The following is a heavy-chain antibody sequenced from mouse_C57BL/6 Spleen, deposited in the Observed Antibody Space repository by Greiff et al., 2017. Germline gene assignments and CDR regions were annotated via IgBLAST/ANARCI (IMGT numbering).Heavy chain of an antibody. D-gene: IGHD2-5*01. Sequence: DVMLVESGGGLVKPGGSLKLSCAASGFTFSDYGMHWVRQAPEKGLEWVAYISSGSSTIYYADTVKGRFTISRDNAKNTLFLQMTSLRSEDTAMYYCAKAYYSIPYYFDYWGQGTTLTVSS. CDR3: AKAYYSIPYYFDY. CDR2: ISSGSSTI. J-gene: IGHJ2*01. V-gene: IGHV5-17*01. CDR1: GFTFSDYG.